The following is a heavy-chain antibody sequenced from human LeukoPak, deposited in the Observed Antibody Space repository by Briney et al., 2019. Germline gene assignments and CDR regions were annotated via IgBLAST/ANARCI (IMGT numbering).Heavy chain of an antibody. CDR2: IKPNNGDT. J-gene: IGHJ4*02. V-gene: IGHV1-2*02. CDR3: ARVLSAVTSTFDY. Sequence: ASVTGSCKSSGYSFTHHNVHWVRQAPGQALEWMGWIKPNNGDTKFSQKFQDRVTLTSDTSIDTAYMEMSGLTSDDTAIYYCARVLSAVTSTFDYWGQGTLVTVSS. CDR1: GYSFTHHN. D-gene: IGHD4-17*01.